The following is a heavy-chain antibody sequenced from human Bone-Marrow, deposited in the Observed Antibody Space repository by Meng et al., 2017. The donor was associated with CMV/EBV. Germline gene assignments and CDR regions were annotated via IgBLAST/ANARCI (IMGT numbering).Heavy chain of an antibody. Sequence: SETLSLTCTVSGGSISSYYWSWIRQPPGKGLEWIGYIYYSGSTNYNPSLKSRVTISVDTSKNQFSLKLSSVTAADTAVYYCARVVAAAGTRGPYYYYGMDVWGQGTTVTVSS. CDR1: GGSISSYY. D-gene: IGHD6-13*01. V-gene: IGHV4-59*12. CDR2: IYYSGST. CDR3: ARVVAAAGTRGPYYYYGMDV. J-gene: IGHJ6*02.